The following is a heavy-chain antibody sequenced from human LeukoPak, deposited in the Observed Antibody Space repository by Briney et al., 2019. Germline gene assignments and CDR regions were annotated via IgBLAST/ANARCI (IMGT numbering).Heavy chain of an antibody. CDR3: ARSVYDWNPRYYMDG. CDR2: IYHNWGS. CDR1: GGSLHSYY. J-gene: IGHJ6*03. D-gene: IGHD1-20*01. Sequence: SETLSLTCSVSGGSLHSYYWTWIRQPPGKGLEWIGYIYHNWGSSYNPSLKSRVTLSIDTSKKNFSLKLPSVTAADTAVYYCARSVYDWNPRYYMDGWGEGTTVTVSS. V-gene: IGHV4-59*01.